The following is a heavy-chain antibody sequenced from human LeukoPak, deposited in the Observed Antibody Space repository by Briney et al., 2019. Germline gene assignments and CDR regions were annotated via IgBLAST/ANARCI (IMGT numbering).Heavy chain of an antibody. CDR3: ARATPDTAMDYYFDY. Sequence: SETLSLTCAVSGGSISSGGYSWSWIRQPPGKGLEWIGYIYHSGSTYYNPSLKSRVTISVDRSKNQFSLKLSSATAADAAVYYCARATPDTAMDYYFDYWGQGTLVTVSS. CDR1: GGSISSGGYS. CDR2: IYHSGST. V-gene: IGHV4-30-2*01. J-gene: IGHJ4*02. D-gene: IGHD5-18*01.